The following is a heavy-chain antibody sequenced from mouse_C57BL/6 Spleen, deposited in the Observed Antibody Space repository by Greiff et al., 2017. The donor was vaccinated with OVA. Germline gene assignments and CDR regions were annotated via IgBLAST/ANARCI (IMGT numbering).Heavy chain of an antibody. J-gene: IGHJ2*01. V-gene: IGHV5-4*01. CDR3: AREKYYGSSVDY. CDR1: GFTFSSYA. CDR2: ISDGGSYT. D-gene: IGHD1-1*01. Sequence: EVQLVESGGGLVKPGGSLKLSCAASGFTFSSYAMSWVRQTPEKRLEWVATISDGGSYTYYPDNVKGRFTISRDNAKNNLYLQMSHLKSEDTAMYYCAREKYYGSSVDYWGQGTTLTVSS.